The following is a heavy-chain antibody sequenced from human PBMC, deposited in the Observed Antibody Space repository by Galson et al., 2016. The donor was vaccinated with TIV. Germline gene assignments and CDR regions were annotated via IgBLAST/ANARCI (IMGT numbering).Heavy chain of an antibody. CDR1: GYTLTELS. J-gene: IGHJ4*02. Sequence: SVKVSCKVSGYTLTELSMHWVRQAPGKGLEWMGGFDPEDGEKIYAQKFQGRVTMTEDTSTDTAYMELSSLRSEDTGVYYCATSRGRYFDWLFGYWGQGTLVTVSS. CDR2: FDPEDGEK. D-gene: IGHD3-9*01. V-gene: IGHV1-24*01. CDR3: ATSRGRYFDWLFGY.